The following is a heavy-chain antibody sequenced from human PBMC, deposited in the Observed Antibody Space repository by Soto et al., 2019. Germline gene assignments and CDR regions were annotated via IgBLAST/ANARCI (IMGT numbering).Heavy chain of an antibody. CDR2: IYYSGST. V-gene: IGHV4-39*01. CDR1: GGSISSSSYY. D-gene: IGHD3-22*01. Sequence: SETRSLTCTVSGGSISSSSYYWGWIRQPPGKGLEWIGSIYYSGSTYYNPSLKSRVTISVDTSKNQFSLKLSSVTAADTAVYYCARQVHYDSSAYTLFDYWGQGTLVTVSS. J-gene: IGHJ4*02. CDR3: ARQVHYDSSAYTLFDY.